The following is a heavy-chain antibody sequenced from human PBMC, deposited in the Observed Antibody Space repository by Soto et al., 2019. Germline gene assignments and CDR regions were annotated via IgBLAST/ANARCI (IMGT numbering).Heavy chain of an antibody. V-gene: IGHV3-73*01. D-gene: IGHD1-26*01. Sequence: LRLSCAVSGFTFSDSAMHWVRQASGEGLEWVGRVRSKAKTYATAYAASVKGRFTISRDDSKNTAYLQMNSLKTVDTAVYYCTPEGAGFGYWGQGTLVTVSS. CDR1: GFTFSDSA. CDR2: VRSKAKTYAT. J-gene: IGHJ4*02. CDR3: TPEGAGFGY.